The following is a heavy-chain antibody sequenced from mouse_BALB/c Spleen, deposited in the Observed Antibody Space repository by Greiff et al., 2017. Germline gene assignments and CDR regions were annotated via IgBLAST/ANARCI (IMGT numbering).Heavy chain of an antibody. D-gene: IGHD2-1*01. Sequence: EVQVVESGGGLVKPGGSLKLSCAASGFAFSSYDMSWVRQTPEKRLEWVAYISSGGGSTYYPDTVKGRFTISRDNAKNTLYLQMSSLKSEDTAMYYCASYGNYPYWYFDVWGAGTTVTVSS. CDR2: ISSGGGST. J-gene: IGHJ1*01. CDR3: ASYGNYPYWYFDV. V-gene: IGHV5-12-1*01. CDR1: GFAFSSYD.